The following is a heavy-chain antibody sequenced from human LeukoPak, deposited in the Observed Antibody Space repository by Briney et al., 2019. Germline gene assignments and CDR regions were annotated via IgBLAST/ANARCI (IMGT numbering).Heavy chain of an antibody. J-gene: IGHJ5*02. Sequence: ASVKVSCKASGYTFTSYYMHWVRQAPGQGLEWMGIINPSGGSTSYAQKFQGRVTITADKSTSTAYMELSSLRSEDTAVYYCARDPLGYSSSWYDSRPWGQGTLVTVSS. V-gene: IGHV1-46*01. D-gene: IGHD6-13*01. CDR2: INPSGGST. CDR3: ARDPLGYSSSWYDSRP. CDR1: GYTFTSYY.